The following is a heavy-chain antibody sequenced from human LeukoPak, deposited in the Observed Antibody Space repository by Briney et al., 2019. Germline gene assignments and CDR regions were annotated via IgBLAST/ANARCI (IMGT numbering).Heavy chain of an antibody. V-gene: IGHV4-39*07. CDR3: ARVRLVRYYYYGMDV. CDR1: GGSISSSSYY. D-gene: IGHD2-8*02. J-gene: IGHJ6*02. CDR2: IYYSGST. Sequence: PSETLSLTCTVSGGSISSSSYYWGWIRQPPGKGLEWIGSIYYSGSTYYNPSLKSRVTISVDTSKNQFSLKLSSVTAADTAVYYCARVRLVRYYYYGMDVWGQGTTVTVSS.